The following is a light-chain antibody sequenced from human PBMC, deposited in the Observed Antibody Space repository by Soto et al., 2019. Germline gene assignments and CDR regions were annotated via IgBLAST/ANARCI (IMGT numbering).Light chain of an antibody. Sequence: DIQMTQSPSTLSASVGDRVTITCRASQSISIWLAWYQQKPGKAPKLLIYKASTLKSGVPSRFSGSGSGTEFTLTISSLQPDDFATYYCHHYNTYSTFGQGTKVDIK. J-gene: IGKJ1*01. CDR3: HHYNTYST. CDR1: QSISIW. CDR2: KAS. V-gene: IGKV1-5*03.